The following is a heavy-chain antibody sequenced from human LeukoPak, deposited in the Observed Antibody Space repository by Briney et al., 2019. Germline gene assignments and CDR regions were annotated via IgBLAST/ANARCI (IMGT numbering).Heavy chain of an antibody. CDR3: ARGRGLHIVVVTATGPSDY. CDR1: GFTFSSYA. CDR2: ISYDGGNK. D-gene: IGHD2-21*02. J-gene: IGHJ4*02. Sequence: GRSLRLSCAASGFTFSSYAMHWVRQAPGKGLEWVAVISYDGGNKYYADSVKGRFTISIDNSKNTLYLQMNSLRAEDTAVYYCARGRGLHIVVVTATGPSDYWGQGTLVTVSS. V-gene: IGHV3-30-3*01.